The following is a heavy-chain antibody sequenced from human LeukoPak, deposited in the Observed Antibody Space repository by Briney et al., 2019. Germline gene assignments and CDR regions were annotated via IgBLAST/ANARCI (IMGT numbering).Heavy chain of an antibody. Sequence: GSLRLSCAASGFTLSSYGMSWVRQPPGKGLEWIGSIYYSGSTYYNPSLKSRVTISVDTSKNQFSLKLSSVTAADTAVYYCARVGTTVTRSSSLYYYYYYMDVWGKGTTVTISS. V-gene: IGHV4-39*01. CDR2: IYYSGST. D-gene: IGHD4-17*01. CDR1: GFTLSSYG. J-gene: IGHJ6*03. CDR3: ARVGTTVTRSSSLYYYYYYMDV.